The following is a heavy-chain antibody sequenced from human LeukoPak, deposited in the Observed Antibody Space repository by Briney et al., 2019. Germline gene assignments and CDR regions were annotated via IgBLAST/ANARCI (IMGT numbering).Heavy chain of an antibody. V-gene: IGHV1-46*01. CDR3: ARSPAYCSGGTCYGHNWFDP. Sequence: ASVKVSCKASGDTFTNHYIHWVRQAPGQGLEWMGISNPRGGSTSHAQKFQGRVTMTTDTSTSTVYMEVSSLRSEDTAVHYCARSPAYCSGGTCYGHNWFDPWGQGTLVTVSS. J-gene: IGHJ5*02. CDR2: SNPRGGST. CDR1: GDTFTNHY. D-gene: IGHD2-15*01.